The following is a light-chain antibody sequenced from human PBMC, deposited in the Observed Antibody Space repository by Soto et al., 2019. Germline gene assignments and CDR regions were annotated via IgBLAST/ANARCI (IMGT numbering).Light chain of an antibody. CDR1: QSVSSN. CDR2: GAS. Sequence: EIVLPQSPGTLSLSPGERATLSCRASQSVSSNLAWYQQKPGQAHRLLMYGASSRATGIPDRFRGSGSGTDFTLTISRLEPEEFAVYYCQQYGSSPITFGQGTRLEIK. V-gene: IGKV3-20*01. J-gene: IGKJ5*01. CDR3: QQYGSSPIT.